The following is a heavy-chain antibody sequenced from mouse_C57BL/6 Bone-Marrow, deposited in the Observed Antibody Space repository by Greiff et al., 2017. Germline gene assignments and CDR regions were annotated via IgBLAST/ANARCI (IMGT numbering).Heavy chain of an antibody. CDR2: VYPDNGGT. D-gene: IGHD2-3*01. CDR1: GFTFTDYY. Sequence: DVQLQESGPVLVKPGPSVKISCKASGFTFTDYYMHWVKQSPGKSLEWIGLVYPDNGGTSYNQKFKGKATLTVDTSSSTAYMELNSLTSEDSAVYCCVYDGFYYDAMDYWGQGTSVTVSS. CDR3: VYDGFYYDAMDY. J-gene: IGHJ4*01. V-gene: IGHV1-36*01.